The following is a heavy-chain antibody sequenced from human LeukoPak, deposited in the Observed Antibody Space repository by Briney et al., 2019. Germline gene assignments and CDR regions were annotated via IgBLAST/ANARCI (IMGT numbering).Heavy chain of an antibody. D-gene: IGHD4-17*01. Sequence: SEALSLTCAVSGGSFGSYYWSWLRQPPGRGLEWIGYIYYSGTTNYNPSLKSRVTISVDTSKNQFSLKLTSVTAADTAIYYCAREDPQTTVPEGLDVWGQGTTVTVSS. CDR1: GGSFGSYY. V-gene: IGHV4-59*01. CDR2: IYYSGTT. J-gene: IGHJ6*02. CDR3: AREDPQTTVPEGLDV.